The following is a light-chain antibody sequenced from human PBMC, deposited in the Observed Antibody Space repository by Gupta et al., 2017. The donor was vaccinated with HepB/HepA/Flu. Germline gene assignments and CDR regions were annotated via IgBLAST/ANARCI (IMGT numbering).Light chain of an antibody. Sequence: QSVLTRPPSVSGAPGPRVTISCTGSSSNIGAGYDVHWYQQLPGTAPKLLIYGNSNRPSGVPDRFSGSKSGTSASLAITGLQAEDEADYYCQSYDSSLSGSVVFGGGTKLTVL. V-gene: IGLV1-40*01. CDR1: SSNIGAGYD. CDR3: QSYDSSLSGSVV. CDR2: GNS. J-gene: IGLJ2*01.